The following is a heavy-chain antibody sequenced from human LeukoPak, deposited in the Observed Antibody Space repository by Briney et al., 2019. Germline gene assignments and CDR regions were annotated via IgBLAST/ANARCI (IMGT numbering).Heavy chain of an antibody. D-gene: IGHD4-23*01. V-gene: IGHV3-23*01. CDR1: GFTFSSYA. J-gene: IGHJ4*02. CDR3: AKDQYGGNPQYYFDY. CDR2: ISGSGDST. Sequence: PGGSLRLSCAASGFTFSSYAMSWVRQAPGKGLEWVSAISGSGDSTYYADSVKGRYTISRDNSKNTLYLQMNSLRAEDTAVYYCAKDQYGGNPQYYFDYWGQGTLVTVSS.